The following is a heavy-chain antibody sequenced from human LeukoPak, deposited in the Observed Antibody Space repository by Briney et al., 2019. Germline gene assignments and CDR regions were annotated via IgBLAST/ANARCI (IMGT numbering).Heavy chain of an antibody. CDR3: ARRSIAARSGRYYYYGMDV. J-gene: IGHJ6*02. CDR2: INHSGST. CDR1: GGSFSGYY. Sequence: SETLSLTCAVYGGSFSGYYWSWIRQPPGKGLEWIGEINHSGSTNYNPSLKSRVTISVDTSKNQLSLKLSSVTAADTAVYYCARRSIAARSGRYYYYGMDVWGQGTTVTVSS. D-gene: IGHD6-6*01. V-gene: IGHV4-34*01.